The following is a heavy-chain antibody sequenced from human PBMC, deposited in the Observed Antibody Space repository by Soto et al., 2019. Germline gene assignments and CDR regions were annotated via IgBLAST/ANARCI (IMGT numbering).Heavy chain of an antibody. J-gene: IGHJ6*03. Sequence: GGSLRLSCAASGFTFSFYAMNWVRQAPGKGLEWVSSISSSSSYIYYADSVKGRFTISRDNAKNSLYLQMNSLRAEDTAVYYCAREEYYYYMDVWGKGTTVTVSS. V-gene: IGHV3-21*04. CDR2: ISSSSSYI. CDR3: AREEYYYYMDV. CDR1: GFTFSFYA.